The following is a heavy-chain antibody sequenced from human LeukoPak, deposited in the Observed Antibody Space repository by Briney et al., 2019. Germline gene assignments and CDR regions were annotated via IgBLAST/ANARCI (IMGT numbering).Heavy chain of an antibody. D-gene: IGHD6-13*01. CDR3: AKSPVPYSSSWYFDY. CDR2: IWYGGSNK. J-gene: IGHJ4*02. CDR1: GFTFSSYG. V-gene: IGHV3-30*02. Sequence: GGSLRLSCAASGFTFSSYGMHWVRQAPGKGLEWVAVIWYGGSNKYYADSVKGRFTISRDNSKNTLYLQMNSLRAEDTAVYYCAKSPVPYSSSWYFDYWGQGTLVTVSS.